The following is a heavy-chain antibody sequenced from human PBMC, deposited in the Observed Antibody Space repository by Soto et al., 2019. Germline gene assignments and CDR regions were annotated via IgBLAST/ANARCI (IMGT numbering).Heavy chain of an antibody. V-gene: IGHV4-61*01. CDR2: IYYSGST. CDR1: GGSVSSGSYY. CDR3: ATTACSSTSCYYYFDY. D-gene: IGHD2-2*01. J-gene: IGHJ4*02. Sequence: QVQLQESGPGLVKPSETLSLTCTVSGGSVSSGSYYWSWIRQPPGKGLEWIGYIYYSGSTNYNPSLKSRVTRSVDTSKNQFSLKLSSVTAADTAVYYCATTACSSTSCYYYFDYWGQGTLVTVSS.